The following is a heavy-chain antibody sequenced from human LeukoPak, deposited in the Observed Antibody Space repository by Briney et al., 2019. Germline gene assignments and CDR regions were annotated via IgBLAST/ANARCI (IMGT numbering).Heavy chain of an antibody. V-gene: IGHV3-30-3*01. Sequence: PGRSLRLSCAASGFTFSGYAMHWVRQAPGKGLEWVAVISYDGSNKYYADSVKGRFTISRDNSKNTLYLQMNSLRAEDTAVYYCVRGTVLRFLEWLLESEYYYYGMDVWGQGTTVTVSS. CDR1: GFTFSGYA. J-gene: IGHJ6*02. D-gene: IGHD3-3*01. CDR2: ISYDGSNK. CDR3: VRGTVLRFLEWLLESEYYYYGMDV.